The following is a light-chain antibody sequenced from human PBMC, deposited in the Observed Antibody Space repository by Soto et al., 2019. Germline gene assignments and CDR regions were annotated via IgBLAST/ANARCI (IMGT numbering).Light chain of an antibody. Sequence: DIVMTQSPDSLAVSLGERATINCKSSQSVLYSSNNKNYLAWYQQKPGQPPKLLIYWASTRESGVPDRFSGSGSGTDFTLTIXSLQAEDVAXXYCQQYYSTPTFGQGTKVEIK. J-gene: IGKJ1*01. CDR2: WAS. CDR3: QQYYSTPT. CDR1: QSVLYSSNNKNY. V-gene: IGKV4-1*01.